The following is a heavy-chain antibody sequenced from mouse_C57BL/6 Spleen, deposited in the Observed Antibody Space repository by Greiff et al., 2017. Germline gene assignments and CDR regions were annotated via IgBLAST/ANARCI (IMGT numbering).Heavy chain of an antibody. V-gene: IGHV1-80*01. CDR3: ARAYYYGSSYADWYFDV. D-gene: IGHD1-1*01. J-gene: IGHJ1*03. Sequence: QLQQSGAELVKPGASVKISCKASGYAFSSYWMNWVKQRPGKGLEWIGQIYPGDGDTNYNGKFKGKATLTADKSSSTAYMQLSSLTSEDSAVYFCARAYYYGSSYADWYFDVWGTGTTVTVSS. CDR1: GYAFSSYW. CDR2: IYPGDGDT.